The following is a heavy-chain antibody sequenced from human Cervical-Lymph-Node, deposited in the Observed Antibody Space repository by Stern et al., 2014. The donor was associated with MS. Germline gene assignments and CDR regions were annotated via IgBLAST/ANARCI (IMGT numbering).Heavy chain of an antibody. J-gene: IGHJ4*02. V-gene: IGHV3-33*08. CDR3: ARVENFWSGFADY. Sequence: QVQLVESGGGVVQPGRSLRLSCAASGFTFSSYGMHWVRQAPGKGLEWVAVIWYDGSNKYYADSVKGRFTISRDNSKNTLYLQMNSLRAEDTAVYYCARVENFWSGFADYWGQGTLVTVSS. CDR2: IWYDGSNK. CDR1: GFTFSSYG. D-gene: IGHD3-3*01.